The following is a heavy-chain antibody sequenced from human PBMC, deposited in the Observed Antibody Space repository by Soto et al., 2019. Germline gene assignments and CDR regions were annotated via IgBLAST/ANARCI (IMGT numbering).Heavy chain of an antibody. CDR3: ARARAAAGTPWFDP. CDR2: IYYSGST. D-gene: IGHD6-13*01. CDR1: GGCMSSYY. V-gene: IGHV4-59*01. J-gene: IGHJ5*02. Sequence: ETLSLTCTDSGGCMSSYYWSWIRQPPGKGLEWIGYIYYSGSTNYNPSLKSRVTISVDTSKNQFSLKLCSVTAADTAVYYCARARAAAGTPWFDPWGQGTLVTVSS.